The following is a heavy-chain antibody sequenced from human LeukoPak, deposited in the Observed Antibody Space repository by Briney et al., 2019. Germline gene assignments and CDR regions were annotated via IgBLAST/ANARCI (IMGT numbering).Heavy chain of an antibody. V-gene: IGHV5-10-1*01. CDR3: SSSIAAAGIGQNTFDI. J-gene: IGHJ3*02. Sequence: GESLKISCRGSGCGFSTFLINWVRQMPGKGLGWVGRIDPSNFYTNYSPSFQRNVTISADTSINTAFLQRSSLKTSDTAIYDCSSSIAAAGIGQNTFDIWGQGTVVAVSS. D-gene: IGHD6-13*01. CDR1: GCGFSTFL. CDR2: IDPSNFYT.